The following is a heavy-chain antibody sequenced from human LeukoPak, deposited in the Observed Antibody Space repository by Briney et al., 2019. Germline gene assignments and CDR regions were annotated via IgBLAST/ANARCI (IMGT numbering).Heavy chain of an antibody. J-gene: IGHJ4*02. V-gene: IGHV1-2*02. Sequence: ASVKVSCKASGYTFTGYYMHWVRQAPGQGLEWMGWINPNSGGTNYAQKFQGRVTMTRDTSISTAYMELSRLRSDDTAVYYCARLYDYDSSGYSYYFDYWGQGTLVTVSS. D-gene: IGHD3-22*01. CDR1: GYTFTGYY. CDR3: ARLYDYDSSGYSYYFDY. CDR2: INPNSGGT.